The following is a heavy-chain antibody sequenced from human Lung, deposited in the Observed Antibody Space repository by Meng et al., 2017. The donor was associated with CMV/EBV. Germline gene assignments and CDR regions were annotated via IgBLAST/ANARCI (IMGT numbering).Heavy chain of an antibody. CDR2: MNPNTGNR. J-gene: IGHJ4*02. V-gene: IGHV1-8*01. CDR1: GYTFTNYD. Sequence: ASVXVSCKASGYTFTNYDINWVRQATGQGLEWMAWMNPNTGNRGYAQNFRGRLTMTRDTSISTAYMELSNLRSEDTAVYYCAKASSSWPPWYWGQGTLVTVSS. D-gene: IGHD6-13*01. CDR3: AKASSSWPPWY.